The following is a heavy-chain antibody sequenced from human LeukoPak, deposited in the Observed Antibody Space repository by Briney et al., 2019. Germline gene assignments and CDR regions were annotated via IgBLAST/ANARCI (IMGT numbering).Heavy chain of an antibody. Sequence: GESLKISCKGSGYTFTNYWIGWVRQMPGKGLEWMGVIYPGDSDTRYSPSFQGQVTISADKSISTAYLQWSSLKASDTAMYYCASPQIENSGYDPTDAFDIWGQGTMVTVSS. CDR1: GYTFTNYW. D-gene: IGHD3-22*01. CDR2: IYPGDSDT. V-gene: IGHV5-51*01. J-gene: IGHJ3*02. CDR3: ASPQIENSGYDPTDAFDI.